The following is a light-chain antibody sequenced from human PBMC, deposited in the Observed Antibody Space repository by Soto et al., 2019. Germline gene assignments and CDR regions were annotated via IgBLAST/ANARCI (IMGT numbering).Light chain of an antibody. V-gene: IGKV4-1*01. CDR2: WAS. Sequence: DIVMTQSPDSLAVSLGERATINCKSGQSVLYSSNNKDYLAWYQQKPGQPPRLLIYWASTRESGVPDRFSGSGSGTDFTLTISSLQAEDVAFYYCQQYSSTPFTVGPGTKVDIK. CDR3: QQYSSTPFT. CDR1: QSVLYSSNNKDY. J-gene: IGKJ3*01.